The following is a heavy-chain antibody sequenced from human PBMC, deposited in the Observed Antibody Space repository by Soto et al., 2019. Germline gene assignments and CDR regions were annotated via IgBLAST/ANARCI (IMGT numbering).Heavy chain of an antibody. V-gene: IGHV1-69*13. CDR3: ARDWSLGYCTNGVCNYYYYGMDV. J-gene: IGHJ6*02. CDR2: IIPIFGTA. Sequence: SVKVSCKASGGTFSSYAISWVRQAPGQGLEWMGGIIPIFGTANYAQKFQGRVTITADESTSTAYMELSSLRSEDTAVYYWARDWSLGYCTNGVCNYYYYGMDVWGQGTTVTVSS. D-gene: IGHD2-8*01. CDR1: GGTFSSYA.